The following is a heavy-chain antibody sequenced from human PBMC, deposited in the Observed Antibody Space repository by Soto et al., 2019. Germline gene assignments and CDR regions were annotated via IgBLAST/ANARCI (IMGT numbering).Heavy chain of an antibody. Sequence: ASVKVSCKASGYTFTSYGIIWVRQAPGQGLEWMGWISAYNGNTNYAQKLQGRVTMTTDTSTSTAYMELRSLRSDDTAVYYCATEAYYDSSGYYTDYWGQGTLVTVSS. J-gene: IGHJ4*02. CDR3: ATEAYYDSSGYYTDY. V-gene: IGHV1-18*01. CDR1: GYTFTSYG. D-gene: IGHD3-22*01. CDR2: ISAYNGNT.